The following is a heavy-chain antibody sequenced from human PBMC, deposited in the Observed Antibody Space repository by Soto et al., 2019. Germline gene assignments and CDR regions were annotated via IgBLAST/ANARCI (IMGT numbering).Heavy chain of an antibody. CDR1: GFTFSSYG. Sequence: QVQLVESGGGVVQPGRSLRLSCAASGFTFSSYGMHWVRQAPGKGLEWVAVIWYDGSNKYYADSVKGRFTISRDNSTNTLYLQMDTLRAEQTALYSCARALGVYCGGDCALDCWGQGTLVTVSS. J-gene: IGHJ4*02. CDR3: ARALGVYCGGDCALDC. V-gene: IGHV3-33*01. D-gene: IGHD2-21*02. CDR2: IWYDGSNK.